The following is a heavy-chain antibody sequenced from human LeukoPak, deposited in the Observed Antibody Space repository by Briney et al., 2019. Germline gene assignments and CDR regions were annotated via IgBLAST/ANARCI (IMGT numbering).Heavy chain of an antibody. CDR2: ISGSGGST. V-gene: IGHV3-23*01. CDR3: AKVGVSSGWYSGY. Sequence: GGSLRLSCTASESTFDYAMHWVRQTPGKGLEWVSAISGSGGSTYYADSVKGRFTISRDNSKNTLYLQMNSLRAEDTAVYYCAKVGVSSGWYSGYWGQGTLVTVSS. D-gene: IGHD6-19*01. J-gene: IGHJ4*02. CDR1: ESTFDYA.